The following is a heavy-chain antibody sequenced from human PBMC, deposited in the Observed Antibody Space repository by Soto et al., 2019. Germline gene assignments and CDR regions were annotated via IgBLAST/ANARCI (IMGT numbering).Heavy chain of an antibody. CDR3: ARDIPAAGFDY. J-gene: IGHJ4*02. CDR1: GGSISSGGYS. CDR2: IYHSGST. Sequence: PSETLSLTCAVSGGSISSGGYSWSWIRQPPGKGLEWIGYIYHSGSTYYNPSLKSRVTISVDRSKNQFSLKLSSVTAADTAVYYCARDIPAAGFDYWGQGTLVTVSS. V-gene: IGHV4-30-2*01. D-gene: IGHD6-13*01.